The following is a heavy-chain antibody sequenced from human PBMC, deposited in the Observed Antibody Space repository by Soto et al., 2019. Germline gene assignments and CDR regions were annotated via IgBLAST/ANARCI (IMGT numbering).Heavy chain of an antibody. J-gene: IGHJ3*02. CDR2: ISSSSSYI. CDR3: ASGSYRPGDAFDI. Sequence: GGSLRLSCAASGFTFSSYSMNWVRQAPGKGLEWVSSISSSSSYIYYADSVKGRFTISRDNAKNSLYLQMNSLRAEDTAVYYCASGSYRPGDAFDIWGPGTMVTVSS. D-gene: IGHD3-16*02. V-gene: IGHV3-21*01. CDR1: GFTFSSYS.